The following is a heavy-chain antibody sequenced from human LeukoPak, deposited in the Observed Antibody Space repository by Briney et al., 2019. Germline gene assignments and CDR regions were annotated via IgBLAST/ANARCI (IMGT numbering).Heavy chain of an antibody. D-gene: IGHD3-22*01. Sequence: GESLKISCKGSGYRFSNYWTGWLRQMAGKGLEWMGIIYPGDSDTRYSPSFQGQVTILVDKSINAAYLQWSSLMATDTAMYYCATLHYYYDSHGPFDYWGQGTLVTVSS. CDR1: GYRFSNYW. CDR2: IYPGDSDT. J-gene: IGHJ4*02. V-gene: IGHV5-51*01. CDR3: ATLHYYYDSHGPFDY.